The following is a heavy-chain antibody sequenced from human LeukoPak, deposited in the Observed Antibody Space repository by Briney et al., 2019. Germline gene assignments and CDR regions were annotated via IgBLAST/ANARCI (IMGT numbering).Heavy chain of an antibody. CDR2: IWYDGSNK. Sequence: PGGSLRLSCAASGFTFSSYGMHWVRQAPGKGLEWVAVIWYDGSNKYYADSVKGRFTISRDNSKNTLYLQMNSLRAEDTAVYYCARDAGYSGYDQKDNWFDPWGQGTLVTVSS. CDR1: GFTFSSYG. V-gene: IGHV3-33*01. CDR3: ARDAGYSGYDQKDNWFDP. J-gene: IGHJ5*02. D-gene: IGHD5-12*01.